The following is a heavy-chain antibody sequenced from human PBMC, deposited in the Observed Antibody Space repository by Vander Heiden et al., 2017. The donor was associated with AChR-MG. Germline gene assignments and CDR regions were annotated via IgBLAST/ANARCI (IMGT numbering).Heavy chain of an antibody. J-gene: IGHJ6*03. D-gene: IGHD5-18*01. CDR3: ARGVVYSYARYYYYMDV. CDR1: GFPFSDYD. CDR2: ISSSGSTI. Sequence: QVHLVESGGGLVKPGGSLRLSCAASGFPFSDYDRSWFRQAPGKGLGWVSYISSSGSTIYYADSGKGRFTISRDNAKNSLYLQMNSLRAEDTAVYYCARGVVYSYARYYYYMDVWGKGTTVTVSS. V-gene: IGHV3-11*01.